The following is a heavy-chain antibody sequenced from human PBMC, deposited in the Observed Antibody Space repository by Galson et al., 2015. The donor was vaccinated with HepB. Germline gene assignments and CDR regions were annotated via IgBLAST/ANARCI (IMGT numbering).Heavy chain of an antibody. J-gene: IGHJ3*02. CDR1: GFTFINYA. Sequence: SLRLSCAASGFTFINYAMSWVRQAPGKGLEWVSSISGNGFNTHYADSVKGQFFISRDNSRNTLSLQMNSLRAEDTAIYYCAKDFSASDFYDTSGVDAFDIWGQGTMVTVSS. V-gene: IGHV3-23*01. CDR2: ISGNGFNT. D-gene: IGHD3-22*01. CDR3: AKDFSASDFYDTSGVDAFDI.